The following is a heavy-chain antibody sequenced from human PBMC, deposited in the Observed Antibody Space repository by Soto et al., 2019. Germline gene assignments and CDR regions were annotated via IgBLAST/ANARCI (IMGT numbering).Heavy chain of an antibody. D-gene: IGHD3-10*01. CDR2: INSDGSTT. Sequence: EVQLVESGGGLVQPGESLRLSCAASGFTFSSSWMHWVRQAPGKGLVWVSRINSDGSTTQYADSVRGRFTISRDNAKNTLFLEVNSLTIEDTGVYFCACLPMPRGTCDFWGQGTMVTVSS. J-gene: IGHJ4*02. V-gene: IGHV3-74*03. CDR3: ACLPMPRGTCDF. CDR1: GFTFSSSW.